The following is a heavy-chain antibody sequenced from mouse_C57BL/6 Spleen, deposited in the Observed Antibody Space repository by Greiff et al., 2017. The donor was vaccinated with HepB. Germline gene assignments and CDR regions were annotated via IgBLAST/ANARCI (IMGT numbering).Heavy chain of an antibody. CDR2: IDPETGGT. V-gene: IGHV1-15*01. J-gene: IGHJ1*03. CDR1: GYTFTDYE. Sequence: VHLVESGAELVRPGASVTLSCKASGYTFTDYEMHWVKQTPVHGLEWIGAIDPETGGTAYNQKFKGKAILTADKSSSTAYMELRSLTSEDSAVYYCTRWNYYGSRWYFDVWGTGTTVTVSS. CDR3: TRWNYYGSRWYFDV. D-gene: IGHD1-1*01.